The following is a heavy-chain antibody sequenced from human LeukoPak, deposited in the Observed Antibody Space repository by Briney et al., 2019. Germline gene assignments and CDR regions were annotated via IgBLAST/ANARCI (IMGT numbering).Heavy chain of an antibody. CDR1: GFTFSSYA. CDR3: ARDRDYSLTD. V-gene: IGHV3-23*01. CDR2: ISGSGSSA. D-gene: IGHD4-11*01. Sequence: GGSLRLSCAASGFTFSSYAMTWVRQAPGEGLEWVSDISGSGSSAYYADSVRGRFTISRDNSKNTLYLQMNSLRAEDTAVYYCARDRDYSLTDWGQGTLVTVSS. J-gene: IGHJ4*02.